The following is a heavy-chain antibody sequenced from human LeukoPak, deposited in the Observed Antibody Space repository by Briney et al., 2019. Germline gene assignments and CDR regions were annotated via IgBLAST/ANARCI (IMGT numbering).Heavy chain of an antibody. CDR2: INHSGST. J-gene: IGHJ5*02. CDR3: ARVRGFDP. CDR1: GGSFSGYY. V-gene: IGHV4-34*01. Sequence: PSETLSLTCAVYGGSFSGYYWSWIRQPPGKGLEWIGEINHSGSTNYNPSLKSRVTISVDTSKNQFSLKLSSVTAADTAVYYCARVRGFDPWGQGTLVTVSS.